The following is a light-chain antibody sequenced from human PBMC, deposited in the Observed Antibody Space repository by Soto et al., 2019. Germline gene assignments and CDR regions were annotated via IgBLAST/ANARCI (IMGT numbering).Light chain of an antibody. CDR1: QSVLYSSNNKNY. V-gene: IGKV4-1*01. J-gene: IGKJ5*01. CDR2: WAS. CDR3: QHYGAAPIT. Sequence: DIVMTQSPDSLAVSLGERATINCKSSQSVLYSSNNKNYLAWYQQKPGQPPKLIIYWASTRESGVPDRFSGSWSGTDFTLTISRLEPADVALYYCQHYGAAPITLGQGTRLEIK.